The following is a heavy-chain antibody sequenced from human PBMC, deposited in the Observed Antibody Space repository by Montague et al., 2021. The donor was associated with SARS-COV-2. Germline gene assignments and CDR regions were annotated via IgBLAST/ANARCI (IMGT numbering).Heavy chain of an antibody. CDR2: IYYSGST. CDR1: GGSISSSSYY. CDR3: ARGWFSPMLVVVIRGPFDY. Sequence: SETLSLTCTVSGGSISSSSYYWGWNRQPPGKGLERIGTIYYSGSTYYNPSLKSRVTISVDTSKNQFALKLSSVSAADTAVYYCARGWFSPMLVVVIRGPFDYWGQGALVTVSS. J-gene: IGHJ4*02. D-gene: IGHD3-22*01. V-gene: IGHV4-39*06.